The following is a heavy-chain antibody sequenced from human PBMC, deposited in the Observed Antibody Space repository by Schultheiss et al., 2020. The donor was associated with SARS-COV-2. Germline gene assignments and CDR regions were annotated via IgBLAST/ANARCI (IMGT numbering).Heavy chain of an antibody. Sequence: SETLSLTCTVSGGSISSYYWSWIRQPAGKGLEWIGLIYTSGSTNYNPSLKSRVTMSVDTSKTQFSLKLSSVTAADTAVYYCARHWYYYDSSGYPGAFDIWGQGTMVTVSS. CDR3: ARHWYYYDSSGYPGAFDI. CDR2: IYTSGST. D-gene: IGHD3-22*01. V-gene: IGHV4-4*07. CDR1: GGSISSYY. J-gene: IGHJ3*02.